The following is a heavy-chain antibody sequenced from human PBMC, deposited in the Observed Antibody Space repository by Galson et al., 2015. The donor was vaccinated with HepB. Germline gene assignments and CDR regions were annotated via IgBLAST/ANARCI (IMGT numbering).Heavy chain of an antibody. CDR3: ATDYDILTGYYPLFDY. CDR1: GYTLTELS. J-gene: IGHJ4*02. V-gene: IGHV1-24*01. D-gene: IGHD3-9*01. CDR2: FDPEDGET. Sequence: SVKVSCKVSGYTLTELSMHWVRQAPGKGLEWMGGFDPEDGETIYAQKFQGRVTMTEDTSTDTAYMELSSLRSEDTAVYYCATDYDILTGYYPLFDYWGQGTLVTVSS.